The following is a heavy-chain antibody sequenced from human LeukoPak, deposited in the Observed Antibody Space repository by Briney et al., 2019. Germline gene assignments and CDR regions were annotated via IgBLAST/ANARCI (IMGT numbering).Heavy chain of an antibody. CDR1: GYTFSNFG. Sequence: ASVRVSCKTSGYTFSNFGTNWVRQAPGQGLEWMGWISGNNDNPNYGQKFQGRFTVTTASSTSTAYMELRNLRFDDTAVYYCARDGTSTDDYWGQGTLVTVSS. CDR2: ISGNNDNP. J-gene: IGHJ4*02. D-gene: IGHD2-2*01. CDR3: ARDGTSTDDY. V-gene: IGHV1-18*01.